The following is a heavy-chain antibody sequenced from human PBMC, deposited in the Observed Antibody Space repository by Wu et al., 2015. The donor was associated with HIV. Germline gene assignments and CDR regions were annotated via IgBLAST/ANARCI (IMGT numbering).Heavy chain of an antibody. D-gene: IGHD2-2*02. CDR1: GVTFNSHA. CDR2: IIPIFGTI. V-gene: IGHV1-69*12. Sequence: QVKMAQSGAEVKKSGSSVKVSCEASGVTFNSHAIIWVRQAPGQGLEWMGGIIPIFGTINYAQKFQDRVTITADESTSTVYMELSSLRSEDTAVYYCARGALYMTHAGAMVGAFDIWGQGTMVTVSS. CDR3: ARGALYMTHAGAMVGAFDI. J-gene: IGHJ3*02.